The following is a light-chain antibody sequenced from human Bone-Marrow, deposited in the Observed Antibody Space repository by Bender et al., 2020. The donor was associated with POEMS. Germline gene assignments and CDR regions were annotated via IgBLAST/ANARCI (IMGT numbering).Light chain of an antibody. CDR1: SSDVGGYNY. CDR2: YVD. J-gene: IGLJ3*02. CDR3: QSFDSSLNAWV. Sequence: QSALTQPASVSGSPGQSITVSCTGTSSDVGGYNYVSWYQQHPGKAPKLMIYYVDHRPSGVSDRFSGSKSGNTASLTISGLQTEDEADYYCQSFDSSLNAWVFGGGTKLTVL. V-gene: IGLV2-14*01.